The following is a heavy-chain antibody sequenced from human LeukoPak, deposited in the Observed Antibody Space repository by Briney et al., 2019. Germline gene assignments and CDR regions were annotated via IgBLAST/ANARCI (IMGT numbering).Heavy chain of an antibody. D-gene: IGHD6-13*01. J-gene: IGHJ4*02. CDR3: ASTHLYNSNWYVAQIDF. Sequence: PSETLSLTCTVSGGSISSYYWSWIRQPPGKGLEWIGYIYYSGTTSYNPSLKSRVIISVDTSKNQFSLKLSSVTAADTAFYYCASTHLYNSNWYVAQIDFWGQGNLVTVSS. CDR2: IYYSGTT. V-gene: IGHV4-59*01. CDR1: GGSISSYY.